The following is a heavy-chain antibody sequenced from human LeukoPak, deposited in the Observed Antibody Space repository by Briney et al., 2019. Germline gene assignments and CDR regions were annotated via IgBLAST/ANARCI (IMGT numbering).Heavy chain of an antibody. CDR2: ISWKSGRL. CDR3: AKANALDSSGYYLRGGFDY. D-gene: IGHD3-22*01. V-gene: IGHV3-9*01. Sequence: GGSLRLSCAASGFTFEDYAMHGVRHARGEGLEWGSGISWKSGRLHYAASVQVPLHISRDNAKNSLYLQMNRLRAEDTALYYCAKANALDSSGYYLRGGFDYWGQGTLVTVSS. J-gene: IGHJ4*02. CDR1: GFTFEDYA.